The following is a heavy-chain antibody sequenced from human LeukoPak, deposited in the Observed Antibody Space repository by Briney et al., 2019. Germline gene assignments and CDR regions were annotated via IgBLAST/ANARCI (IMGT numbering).Heavy chain of an antibody. V-gene: IGHV4-39*01. J-gene: IGHJ3*02. Sequence: SETLTLTCTVSDGSISSSSYYWGWIRQPPGKGLEWIGSIYYSGSTYYNPSLKSRVTISVDTSKNQFSLRLSSVTAADTAVYYCARHVSAAYAFDIWGQGTMVTVSS. D-gene: IGHD2-2*01. CDR1: DGSISSSSYY. CDR3: ARHVSAAYAFDI. CDR2: IYYSGST.